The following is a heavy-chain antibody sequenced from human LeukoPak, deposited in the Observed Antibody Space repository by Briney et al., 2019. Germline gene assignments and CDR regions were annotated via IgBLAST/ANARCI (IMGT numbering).Heavy chain of an antibody. V-gene: IGHV3-21*01. Sequence: NPGGSLRLSCAASGFTFSTYSMNWVRQAPGKGLEWVSSISGSSSYIYYADSVKGRFTISRDNANNSLYLQMNSLRAEDTAVYYCARGSIAVAGTGFYWGQGTLVTVSS. CDR1: GFTFSTYS. D-gene: IGHD6-19*01. CDR3: ARGSIAVAGTGFY. J-gene: IGHJ4*02. CDR2: ISGSSSYI.